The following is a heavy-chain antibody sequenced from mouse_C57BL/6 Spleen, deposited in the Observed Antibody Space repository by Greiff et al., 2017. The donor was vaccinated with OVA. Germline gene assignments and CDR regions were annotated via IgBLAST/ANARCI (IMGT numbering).Heavy chain of an antibody. CDR2: ISSGSSTI. J-gene: IGHJ4*01. CDR3: ARRELYYYAMDY. Sequence: EVQRVESGGGLVKPGGSLKLSCAASGFTFSNYGMHWVRQAPEKGLEWVAYISSGSSTIYYADTVKGRFTISRDNAKNTLFLQMTSLRSEDTAMYYCARRELYYYAMDYWGQGTSVTVSS. D-gene: IGHD4-1*01. V-gene: IGHV5-17*01. CDR1: GFTFSNYG.